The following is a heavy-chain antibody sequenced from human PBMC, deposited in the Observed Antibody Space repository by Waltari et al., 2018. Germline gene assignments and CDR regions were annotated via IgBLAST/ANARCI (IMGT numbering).Heavy chain of an antibody. CDR2: IYYSGST. J-gene: IGHJ6*02. CDR3: AGGYSSGWYGVGYYYGMDV. V-gene: IGHV4-59*08. CDR1: GGSISSYY. D-gene: IGHD6-19*01. Sequence: QVQLQESGPGLVKPSETLSLTCTVSGGSISSYYWSWIRQPPGQGLEWIGYIYYSGSTNYNPSLKSRVTISVDTSKNQFSLKLSSVTAADTAVYYCAGGYSSGWYGVGYYYGMDVWGQGTTVTVSS.